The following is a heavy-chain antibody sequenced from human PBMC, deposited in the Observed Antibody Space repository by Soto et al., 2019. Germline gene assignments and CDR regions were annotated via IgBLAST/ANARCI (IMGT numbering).Heavy chain of an antibody. CDR1: RGSISSSNW. D-gene: IGHD3-16*01. CDR3: ARESYNGSNVGYFDL. V-gene: IGHV4-4*02. CDR2: MYHTGIT. J-gene: IGHJ2*01. Sequence: QVQLQESGPGLVKPSGTLSLTCAVSRGSISSSNWWSWVRQSPGKGLEWIGAMYHTGITSYSPSLKGRVTMSVDKSKNQFSLKLSSVTAADTAVYYCARESYNGSNVGYFDLWGRGTLVSVSS.